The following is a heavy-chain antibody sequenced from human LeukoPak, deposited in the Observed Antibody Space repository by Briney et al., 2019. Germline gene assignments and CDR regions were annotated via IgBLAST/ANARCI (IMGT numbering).Heavy chain of an antibody. CDR2: INHSGST. CDR3: ARGGVRRYCSSTSCHQAEYFQH. J-gene: IGHJ1*01. D-gene: IGHD2-2*01. CDR1: GGSISSGGYY. V-gene: IGHV4-39*07. Sequence: SETLSLTCTVSGGSISSGGYYWSWIRQPPGKGLEWIGEINHSGSTNYNPSLKSRVTISVDTSKNQFSLKLSSVTAADTAVYYCARGGVRRYCSSTSCHQAEYFQHWGQGTLVTVSS.